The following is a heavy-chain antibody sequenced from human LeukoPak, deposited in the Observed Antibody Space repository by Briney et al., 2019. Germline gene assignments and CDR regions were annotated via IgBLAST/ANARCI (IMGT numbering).Heavy chain of an antibody. V-gene: IGHV1-2*02. D-gene: IGHD3-22*01. CDR2: INPNSGGT. Sequence: ASVKVSCKASGYTFTGYYMHWVRQAPGQGLEWMGWINPNSGGTNYAQKFQGRVTMTRDTSISTAYMELSRLRSDDTAVYYCARAVTMINGVDYWGQGTLVTVSS. CDR1: GYTFTGYY. J-gene: IGHJ4*02. CDR3: ARAVTMINGVDY.